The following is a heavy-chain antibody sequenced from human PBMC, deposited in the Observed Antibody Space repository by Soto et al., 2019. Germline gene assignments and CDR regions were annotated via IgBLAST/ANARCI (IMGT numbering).Heavy chain of an antibody. V-gene: IGHV3-33*01. J-gene: IGHJ4*02. Sequence: GGSLRLSCAASGSIFTGYGMHWVRQAPGKGLEWVAVIWFDGSNKYYADSVKGRFTISRDNSKNMLYLQMNSLRVEDTAVYYWGGGGIGGTPSGGYFDEGGKGTLVT. CDR3: GGGGIGGTPSGGYFDE. D-gene: IGHD1-1*01. CDR2: IWFDGSNK. CDR1: GSIFTGYG.